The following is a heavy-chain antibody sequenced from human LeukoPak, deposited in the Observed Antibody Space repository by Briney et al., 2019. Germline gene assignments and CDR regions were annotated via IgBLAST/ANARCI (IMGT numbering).Heavy chain of an antibody. CDR2: ISSSSSYI. J-gene: IGHJ4*02. Sequence: GGSLRLSCAASGFTFSSYSMNWVRQAPGKGLEWVSSISSSSSYIYYADSVKGRFTISRDNAKNSLYLQMNSLRAEDTAVYYCAKATVSGYGNFDSWGQGTLVTVSS. V-gene: IGHV3-21*04. CDR1: GFTFSSYS. D-gene: IGHD5-12*01. CDR3: AKATVSGYGNFDS.